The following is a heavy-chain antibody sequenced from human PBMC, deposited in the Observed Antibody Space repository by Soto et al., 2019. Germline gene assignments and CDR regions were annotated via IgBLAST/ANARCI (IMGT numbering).Heavy chain of an antibody. J-gene: IGHJ6*02. D-gene: IGHD2-15*01. CDR3: ARGCSGGSCYSKGYYYGMDV. CDR2: IIPIFGTA. CDR1: GGTFSSYA. V-gene: IGHV1-69*01. Sequence: QVQLVQSGAEVKKPGSSVKVSCKASGGTFSSYAISWVRQAPGQGLEWMGGIIPIFGTANYAQKFQGRVTITVDESISTAYMERSSLRSEDTAVYYCARGCSGGSCYSKGYYYGMDVWGQGTTVTVSS.